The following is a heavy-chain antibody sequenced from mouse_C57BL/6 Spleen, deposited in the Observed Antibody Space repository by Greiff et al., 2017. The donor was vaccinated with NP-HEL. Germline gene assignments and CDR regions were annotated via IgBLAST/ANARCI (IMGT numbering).Heavy chain of an antibody. CDR2: IHPNSGST. CDR1: GYTFTSYW. V-gene: IGHV1-64*01. Sequence: VQLQQPGAELVKPGASVKLSCKASGYTFTSYWMHWVKQRPGQGLEWIGMIHPNSGSTNYNEKFKSKATLTVDKSSSTDYMQLSSLTSEDSAVYYCARSRRYGHYPDYWGQGTTLTVSS. CDR3: ARSRRYGHYPDY. D-gene: IGHD2-1*01. J-gene: IGHJ2*01.